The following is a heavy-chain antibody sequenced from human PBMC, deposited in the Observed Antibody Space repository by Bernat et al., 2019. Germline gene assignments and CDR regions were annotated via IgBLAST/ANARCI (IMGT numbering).Heavy chain of an antibody. CDR3: ARDYYDILTGYSFDY. J-gene: IGHJ4*02. Sequence: QVQLQESGPGLVKPSETLSLTCAVSGYSISSGYYWGWIRQPPGKGLGWIGSIYHSGSTYYNPSLKSRGTTSVDTSKNPFSLKLNSVTAADTAVYYCARDYYDILTGYSFDYWGQGTLVTVSS. CDR1: GYSISSGYY. D-gene: IGHD3-9*01. V-gene: IGHV4-38-2*02. CDR2: IYHSGST.